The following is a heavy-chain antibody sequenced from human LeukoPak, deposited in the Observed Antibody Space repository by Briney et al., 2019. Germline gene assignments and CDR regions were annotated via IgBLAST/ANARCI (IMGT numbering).Heavy chain of an antibody. V-gene: IGHV1-46*04. CDR2: INTSSGIT. D-gene: IGHD3-3*01. CDR3: ARGGSGLEF. CDR1: GYTFTSYY. J-gene: IGHJ4*02. Sequence: ASVKVSCKASGYTFTSYYMYWVRQAPGQGLEWMGIINTSSGITNSAQKLQGRVTMTTDTSTSTVYMELSSLRSDDTAVYYCARGGSGLEFWGQGTLVTVSS.